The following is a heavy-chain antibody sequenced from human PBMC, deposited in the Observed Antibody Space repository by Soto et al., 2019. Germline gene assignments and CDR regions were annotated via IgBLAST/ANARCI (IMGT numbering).Heavy chain of an antibody. Sequence: KPSETLSLTCAVYGGFFSGYYWSWIRQPPGKGLEWIGEINHSGSTNYNPSLKSRVTISVDTSKNQFSLKLSSVTAADTAVYYCARGFFPRITMIVRKEKRYYFDYWGQGTLVTVSS. V-gene: IGHV4-34*01. J-gene: IGHJ4*02. CDR1: GGFFSGYY. CDR2: INHSGST. CDR3: ARGFFPRITMIVRKEKRYYFDY. D-gene: IGHD3-22*01.